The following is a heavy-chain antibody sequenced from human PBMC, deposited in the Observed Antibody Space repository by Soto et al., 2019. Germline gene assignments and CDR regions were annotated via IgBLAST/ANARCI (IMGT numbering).Heavy chain of an antibody. V-gene: IGHV1-2*02. Sequence: ASVKVCCEASGYTFTAFYMNWVRQAPGQGLEWMGWVNPNTGVTKYAQKFQGRVTMTRDTSINTAYMELSGLTSDDTAVYYCTTLRLDPWGQGTLVTVSS. J-gene: IGHJ5*02. D-gene: IGHD3-9*01. CDR2: VNPNTGVT. CDR3: TTLRLDP. CDR1: GYTFTAFY.